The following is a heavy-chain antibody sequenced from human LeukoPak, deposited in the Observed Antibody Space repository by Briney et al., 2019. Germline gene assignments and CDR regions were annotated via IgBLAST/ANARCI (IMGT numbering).Heavy chain of an antibody. D-gene: IGHD3-9*01. CDR2: INHSGST. Sequence: PSETLSLTCAVYGGSFSGYYWSWIRQPPGKGLEWIGEINHSGSTNYNPSLKSRVTISVDTSKNHFSLKLSSVTAADTALYYCARALTGRGGSDYWGQGTLVTVSS. CDR1: GGSFSGYY. J-gene: IGHJ4*02. CDR3: ARALTGRGGSDY. V-gene: IGHV4-34*01.